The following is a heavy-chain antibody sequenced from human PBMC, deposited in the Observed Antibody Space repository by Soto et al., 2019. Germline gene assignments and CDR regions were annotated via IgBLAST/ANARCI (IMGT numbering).Heavy chain of an antibody. V-gene: IGHV4-4*07. D-gene: IGHD3-22*01. Sequence: SETLSLPCSVSGDSISTYSWSWIRQPAGKGLEWLGRIYRGTSNYNPSLKSRLIMSLDTSKNQFSLKLRSVTAADTAVYYCARESLKESITMTVVIDHWGQGTQVTVSS. CDR2: IYRGTS. J-gene: IGHJ4*02. CDR3: ARESLKESITMTVVIDH. CDR1: GDSISTYS.